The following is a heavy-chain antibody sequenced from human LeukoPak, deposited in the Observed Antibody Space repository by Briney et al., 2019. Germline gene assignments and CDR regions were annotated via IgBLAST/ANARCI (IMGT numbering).Heavy chain of an antibody. CDR1: GFTFSNYA. CDR2: LSYDGSNK. Sequence: PGGSLRLSCAASGFTFSNYATHWVRQAPGKGLEWVAVLSYDGSNKNYADSVKGRFTISRDNSKNTLYLQMNSLRAEGTAVYYCARPPHYYYYMDVWGKGTTVTVSS. D-gene: IGHD1-14*01. J-gene: IGHJ6*03. CDR3: ARPPHYYYYMDV. V-gene: IGHV3-30*04.